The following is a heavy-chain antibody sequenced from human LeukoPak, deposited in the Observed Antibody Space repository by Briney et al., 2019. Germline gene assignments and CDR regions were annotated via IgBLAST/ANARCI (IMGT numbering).Heavy chain of an antibody. CDR1: GASISRYY. Sequence: SQTLSLTCTVSGASISRYYCSCIRQPPGKGREWIGYMYTSGSTNYDPSLKSRVTILVGTSKNQFCLKLSSVTAADTGVYYRASSAVDYYYYYMDVWGKGTTVTVSS. CDR3: ASSAVDYYYYYMDV. J-gene: IGHJ6*03. D-gene: IGHD6-19*01. V-gene: IGHV4-4*09. CDR2: MYTSGST.